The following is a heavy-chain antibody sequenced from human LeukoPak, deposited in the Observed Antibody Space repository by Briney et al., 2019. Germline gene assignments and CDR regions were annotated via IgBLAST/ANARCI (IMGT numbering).Heavy chain of an antibody. V-gene: IGHV5-10-1*01. D-gene: IGHD3-10*01. Sequence: GESLQISCQGSGYSFTSYWISWVRPMPGKGLEWMGRIDPSDSYTNYSPSFQGHVTISADKSISTAYLQWSSLKASDTAMYYCARQIDGSGSYFFTIDYWGQGTLVTVSS. J-gene: IGHJ4*02. CDR3: ARQIDGSGSYFFTIDY. CDR2: IDPSDSYT. CDR1: GYSFTSYW.